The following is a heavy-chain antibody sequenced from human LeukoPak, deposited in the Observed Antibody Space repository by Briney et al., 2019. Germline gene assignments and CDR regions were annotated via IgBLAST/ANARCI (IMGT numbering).Heavy chain of an antibody. J-gene: IGHJ4*02. CDR2: IIPIFGTA. Sequence: SSVKVSCKASGGTFSSYAISWVRQAPGQGLEWMGGIIPIFGTANFAQKFQGRVTITTDESTSTAYMELSSLRSEDTAVYYCARADNFGVSYYDSSGSSPKRGGYDYWGQGTLVTVSS. CDR3: ARADNFGVSYYDSSGSSPKRGGYDY. V-gene: IGHV1-69*05. CDR1: GGTFSSYA. D-gene: IGHD3-22*01.